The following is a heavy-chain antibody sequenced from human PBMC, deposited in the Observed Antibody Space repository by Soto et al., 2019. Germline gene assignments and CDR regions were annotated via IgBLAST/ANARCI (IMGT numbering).Heavy chain of an antibody. CDR2: IYYSGST. Sequence: SETLSLTCTVSGGSIGSGGDYWSWIRQHPGKGLEWIGYIYYSGSTYYNPSLKSRVTISVDTSKNQFSLKLSSVTAADTAVYYCARDQGNYDILTGYYYNWFDPWGQGTLVTVSS. CDR1: GGSIGSGGDY. CDR3: ARDQGNYDILTGYYYNWFDP. D-gene: IGHD3-9*01. J-gene: IGHJ5*02. V-gene: IGHV4-31*03.